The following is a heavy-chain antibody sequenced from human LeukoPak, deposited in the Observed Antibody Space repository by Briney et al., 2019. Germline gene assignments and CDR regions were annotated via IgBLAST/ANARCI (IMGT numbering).Heavy chain of an antibody. V-gene: IGHV4-59*08. Sequence: SETLSLTCTVSGGSISSYSWSWIRQPPGKGLEWIGSIYYSGSTNYNPSLKSRVTMSVDTSKNQFSLKLSSVTAADTAVYYCAKHGRKSLVAFILHSFDYWGQGTMVTVSS. D-gene: IGHD5-12*01. CDR1: GGSISSYS. CDR3: AKHGRKSLVAFILHSFDY. CDR2: IYYSGST. J-gene: IGHJ3*01.